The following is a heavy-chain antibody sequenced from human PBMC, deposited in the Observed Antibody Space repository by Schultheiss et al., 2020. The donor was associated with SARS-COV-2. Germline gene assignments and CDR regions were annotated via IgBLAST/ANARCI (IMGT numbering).Heavy chain of an antibody. CDR2: IYYSGST. CDR1: GGSISSYY. D-gene: IGHD3-22*01. CDR3: ARHSDYYDSSGYLVD. Sequence: SQTLSLTCTVSGGSISSYYWSWIRQPPGKGLEWIGYIYYSGSTNYNPSLKSRVTISVDRSKNQFSLKLSSVTAADTAVYYCARHSDYYDSSGYLVDWGQGTLVTVSS. J-gene: IGHJ4*02. V-gene: IGHV4-59*08.